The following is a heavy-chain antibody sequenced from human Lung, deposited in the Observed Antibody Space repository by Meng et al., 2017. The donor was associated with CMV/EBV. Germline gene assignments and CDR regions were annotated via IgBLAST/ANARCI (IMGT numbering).Heavy chain of an antibody. CDR1: GFTVSSNY. V-gene: IGHV3-66*02. J-gene: IGHJ4*02. Sequence: GESLKISCAASGFTVSSNYMSWVRQAPGKGLEWVSVIYSGGSTYYADSVKGRFTISRDNSKNTLYLQMNSLRAEDTAVYYCAQGPPFEYWGQGTLVTVSS. CDR3: AQGPPFEY. CDR2: IYSGGST.